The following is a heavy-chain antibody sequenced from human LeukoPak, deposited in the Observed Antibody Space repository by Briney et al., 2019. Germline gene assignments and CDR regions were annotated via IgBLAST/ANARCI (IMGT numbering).Heavy chain of an antibody. CDR2: ISYDGSKK. V-gene: IGHV3-30*18. CDR3: AKDALRYFDWLSYYYYYYGMDV. CDR1: GFTFSSYG. J-gene: IGHJ6*02. D-gene: IGHD3-9*01. Sequence: LAGGSLRLSCAASGFTFSSYGMHWVRQAPGKGLEWVAVISYDGSKKYYADSVKGRFTISRDNSKHPRYLQMNSQRAEDTAVYYCAKDALRYFDWLSYYYYYYGMDVWGQGTTVTVSS.